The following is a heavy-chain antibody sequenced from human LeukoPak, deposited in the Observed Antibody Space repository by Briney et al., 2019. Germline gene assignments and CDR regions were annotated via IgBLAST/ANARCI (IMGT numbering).Heavy chain of an antibody. Sequence: PGGSRRLSCAASGFTFSSYAMSWVRQAPGKGLEWVSGTSGSGGSTYYADSVKGRFTISRDNSKNTLFLQMNSLRAEDTAIYYCAKTPKSGYPPYFYYYGMDVWGQGTTVTVSS. D-gene: IGHD3-3*01. J-gene: IGHJ6*02. V-gene: IGHV3-23*01. CDR2: TSGSGGST. CDR3: AKTPKSGYPPYFYYYGMDV. CDR1: GFTFSSYA.